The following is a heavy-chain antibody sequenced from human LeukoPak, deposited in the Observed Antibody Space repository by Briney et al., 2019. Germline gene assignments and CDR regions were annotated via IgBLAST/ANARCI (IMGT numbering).Heavy chain of an antibody. Sequence: GKSLRLSCAASGFTFNNYGMHWVRQAPGKGLEWVAVISYDGRNKHYPDSVKGRFTISRDISTDTLWLQMDSLRTEDTAVYYCAKGPLRGTATAIDYWGQGTLVTVSS. D-gene: IGHD5-18*01. CDR3: AKGPLRGTATAIDY. CDR2: ISYDGRNK. J-gene: IGHJ4*02. CDR1: GFTFNNYG. V-gene: IGHV3-30*18.